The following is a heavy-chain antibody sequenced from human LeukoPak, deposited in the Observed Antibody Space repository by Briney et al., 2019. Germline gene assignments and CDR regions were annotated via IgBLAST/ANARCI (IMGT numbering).Heavy chain of an antibody. CDR3: ARPASAADSMNDY. CDR2: IYYSGST. CDR1: GGSISSSSYY. Sequence: SETLSLTCTVSGGSISSSSYYWGWIRQPPGKGLEWIGSIYYSGSTYYNPSLKSRVTISVDTSKNQFSLKLSSVTAADTAVYYCARPASAADSMNDYWGQGTLVTVSS. J-gene: IGHJ4*02. V-gene: IGHV4-39*07. D-gene: IGHD2-2*01.